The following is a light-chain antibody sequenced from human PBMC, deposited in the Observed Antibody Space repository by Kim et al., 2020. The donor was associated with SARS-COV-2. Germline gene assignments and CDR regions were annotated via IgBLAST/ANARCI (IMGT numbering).Light chain of an antibody. Sequence: AAPSLSPGERATLSCSASQSVATYLAWYQQKPGQAPRLLVYDASKRATGIPARFRGSGSGTDFTLTIGTLEPEDSAVYYCQQRGNFGQGTRLEIK. J-gene: IGKJ5*01. CDR3: QQRGN. V-gene: IGKV3-11*01. CDR1: QSVATY. CDR2: DAS.